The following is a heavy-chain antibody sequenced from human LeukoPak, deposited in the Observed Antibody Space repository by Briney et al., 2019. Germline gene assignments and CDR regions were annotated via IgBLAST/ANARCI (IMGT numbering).Heavy chain of an antibody. V-gene: IGHV4-34*08. CDR2: INHSGST. J-gene: IGHJ6*04. Sequence: GSLRLSCAASGFTFSSYAMSWVRQAPGKGLEWIGEINHSGSTNYNPSLKSRVTISVDTSKNQFSLKLSSVTAADTAVYYCYGSGSFYYYYGMDVWGKGTTVTVSS. CDR3: YGSGSFYYYYGMDV. CDR1: GFTFSSYA. D-gene: IGHD3-10*01.